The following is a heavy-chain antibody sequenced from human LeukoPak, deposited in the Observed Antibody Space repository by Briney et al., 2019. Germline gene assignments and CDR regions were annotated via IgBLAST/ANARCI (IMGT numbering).Heavy chain of an antibody. Sequence: SETLSLTCAVSGGSISSSNWWSWVRQPPGKGQEWIGEIYHSGSTNYNPSLKSRVTISVDKSKNQFSLKLSSVTAADTAVYYCGSREWELNSIDYWGQGTLVTVSS. CDR3: GSREWELNSIDY. V-gene: IGHV4-4*02. D-gene: IGHD1-26*01. J-gene: IGHJ4*02. CDR1: GGSISSSNW. CDR2: IYHSGST.